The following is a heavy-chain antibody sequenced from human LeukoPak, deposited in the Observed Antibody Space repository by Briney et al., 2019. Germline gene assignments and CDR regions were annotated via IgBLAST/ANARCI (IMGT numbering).Heavy chain of an antibody. Sequence: GGSLRLSCAASGFTFSSYAMSWVRQAPGKGLEWVSAISGSGGSTYYADSVKGRFTISRDSSKNTLYLQMNSLRAEDTAVYYCAKIRSTSCYFSCYYYGMDVWGQGTTVTVSS. D-gene: IGHD2-2*01. CDR1: GFTFSSYA. CDR2: ISGSGGST. V-gene: IGHV3-23*01. CDR3: AKIRSTSCYFSCYYYGMDV. J-gene: IGHJ6*02.